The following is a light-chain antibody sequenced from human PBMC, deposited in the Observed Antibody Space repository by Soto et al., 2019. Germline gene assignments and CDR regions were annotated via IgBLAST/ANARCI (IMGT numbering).Light chain of an antibody. J-gene: IGLJ2*01. V-gene: IGLV4-69*01. CDR3: QTWGSGIVV. CDR1: SGHSNYA. Sequence: QLVLTQSPSASASLGASVKLTCTLSSGHSNYAIAWHQQQSEKGPRYLMKLNSDGSHSKGDGIPDRFSGSSSGAERYLTISSRQSEDEDDYYCQTWGSGIVVFGGGTKLTVL. CDR2: LNSDGSH.